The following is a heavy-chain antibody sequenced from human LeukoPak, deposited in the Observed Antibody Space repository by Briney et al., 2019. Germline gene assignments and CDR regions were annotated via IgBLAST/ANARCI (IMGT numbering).Heavy chain of an antibody. J-gene: IGHJ4*02. Sequence: SETLSLMCTVSGGSISSSSYYWGWIRQPPGKGLEWIGSIYYSGSTYYNPSLKSRVAISVDMSKNQFSLKLSSVTAADTAVYYCASRPRRLYWLAAYYFDYWGQGTLVTVSS. CDR2: IYYSGST. CDR3: ASRPRRLYWLAAYYFDY. CDR1: GGSISSSSYY. V-gene: IGHV4-39*07. D-gene: IGHD2-8*02.